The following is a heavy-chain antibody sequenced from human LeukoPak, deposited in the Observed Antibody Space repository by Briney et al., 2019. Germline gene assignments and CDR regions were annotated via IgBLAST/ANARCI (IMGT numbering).Heavy chain of an antibody. CDR3: APATMVRGVIMGEAWFDP. CDR2: ISSSGSTI. D-gene: IGHD3-10*01. Sequence: RGSLRLSRAASGFTFSSYEMNWVRQAPGKGLEWVSYISSSGSTIYYADSVKGRFTISRDNAKNSLYLQMNSLRAEDTAVYYCAPATMVRGVIMGEAWFDPWGQGTLVTVSS. CDR1: GFTFSSYE. J-gene: IGHJ5*02. V-gene: IGHV3-48*03.